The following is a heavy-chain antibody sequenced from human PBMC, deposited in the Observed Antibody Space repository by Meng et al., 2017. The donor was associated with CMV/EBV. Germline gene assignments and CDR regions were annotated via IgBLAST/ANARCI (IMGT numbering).Heavy chain of an antibody. CDR1: GGSISSYY. Sequence: GKRQESGPGLVKPSATRSPTCTVSGGSISSYYWSWIRQPAGKGLEWTGRIYTSGSTNYNPSLKSRVTMSVDTSKNQFSLKLSSVTAADTAVYYCARGPEVDYGDYVGLDYWGQGTLVTVAS. CDR2: IYTSGST. D-gene: IGHD4-17*01. V-gene: IGHV4-4*07. J-gene: IGHJ4*02. CDR3: ARGPEVDYGDYVGLDY.